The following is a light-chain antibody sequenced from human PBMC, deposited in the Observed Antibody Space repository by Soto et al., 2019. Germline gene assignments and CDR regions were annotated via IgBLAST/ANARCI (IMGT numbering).Light chain of an antibody. Sequence: DIQMTQSPSSLSASVGDRVTITCRASQSISTYLNWYQLKQGKAPKLLIYAASSLQSGVPSRFRGSGSGTDFPLTISHLHPEDFATYGCQQTNNSLFTFGPGTKVDIK. CDR1: QSISTY. J-gene: IGKJ3*01. CDR2: AAS. CDR3: QQTNNSLFT. V-gene: IGKV1-39*01.